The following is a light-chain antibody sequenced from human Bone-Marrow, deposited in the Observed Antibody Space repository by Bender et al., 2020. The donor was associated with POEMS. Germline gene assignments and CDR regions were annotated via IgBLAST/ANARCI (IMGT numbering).Light chain of an antibody. CDR2: DDT. V-gene: IGLV3-21*02. Sequence: VLTQPPSVSVAPGQTARITCGGNSIGSKIVHWYQQKPGQAPVLVVYDDTDRPSGIPERFSGSNSGNTATLTISGTQAMDEADYYCQAWDSSTAYVFGTGTKVTVL. CDR3: QAWDSSTAYV. CDR1: SIGSKI. J-gene: IGLJ1*01.